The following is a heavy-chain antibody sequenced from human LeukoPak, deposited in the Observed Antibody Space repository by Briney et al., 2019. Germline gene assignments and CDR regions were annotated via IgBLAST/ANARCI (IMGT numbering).Heavy chain of an antibody. CDR3: AKAKTPGYSVSGIDY. D-gene: IGHD3-22*01. Sequence: GGSLRLSCAASGFTFSSYEMNWVRQAPGKGLEWVSYISSSGSTIYYADSVKGRFTISRDNAKNSLYLQMNSLRAEDTAVYYCAKAKTPGYSVSGIDYWGQGTLVTVSS. CDR2: ISSSGSTI. J-gene: IGHJ4*02. CDR1: GFTFSSYE. V-gene: IGHV3-48*03.